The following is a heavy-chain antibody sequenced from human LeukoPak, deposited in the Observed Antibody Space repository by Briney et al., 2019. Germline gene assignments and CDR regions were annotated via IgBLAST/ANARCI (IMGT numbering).Heavy chain of an antibody. V-gene: IGHV4-59*01. CDR3: ASYTIFGADYYGMDV. CDR1: GGSFSGYY. CDR2: IYYSGST. Sequence: SETLSLTCAVYGGSFSGYYWSWIRQPPGKGLEWIGYIYYSGSTNYNPSLKSRVTISVDTSKNQFSLKLSSVTAADTAVYYCASYTIFGADYYGMDVWGQGTTVTVSS. D-gene: IGHD3-3*01. J-gene: IGHJ6*02.